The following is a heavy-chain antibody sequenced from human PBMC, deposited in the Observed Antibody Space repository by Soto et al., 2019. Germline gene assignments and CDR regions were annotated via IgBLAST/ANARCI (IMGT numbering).Heavy chain of an antibody. CDR1: GGTFSSYA. V-gene: IGHV1-69*14. J-gene: IGHJ6*02. Sequence: QVQLVQSGAEVKKPGSSVKVSCKASGGTFSSYAISWVRQAPGQGLEWMGRIIPIFGTANYAQKFQGRVTITADKSTSTAYMELSSLRSEDTAVYYCARDAYYYDSSGYYRSGMDVWGQGTTVTVSS. CDR3: ARDAYYYDSSGYYRSGMDV. CDR2: IIPIFGTA. D-gene: IGHD3-22*01.